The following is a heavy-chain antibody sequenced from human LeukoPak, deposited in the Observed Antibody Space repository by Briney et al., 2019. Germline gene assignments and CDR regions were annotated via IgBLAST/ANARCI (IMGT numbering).Heavy chain of an antibody. CDR1: GYTFTSYG. CDR3: ARIRGYSGYDYGY. V-gene: IGHV1-18*01. J-gene: IGHJ4*02. CDR2: ISAYNGNT. D-gene: IGHD5-12*01. Sequence: ASVKVSCKASGYTFTSYGISWVRQAPGQGLEWMGWISAYNGNTNYAQRLQGRVTMTTDTSTSTTNMELRSLRSDDTAVYYCARIRGYSGYDYGYWGQGTLVTVSS.